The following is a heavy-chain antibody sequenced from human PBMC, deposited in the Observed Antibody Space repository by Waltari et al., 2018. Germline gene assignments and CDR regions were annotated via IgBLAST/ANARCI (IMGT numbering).Heavy chain of an antibody. Sequence: QVQLVGSGGGVVQPGRSLRLSCAASGFTFSSYGMHWVRQAPGKGLEWVAVIWYDGSNKYYADSVKGRFTISRDNSKNTLYLQMNSLRAEDTAVHYCARELVAARYFDYWGQGTLVTVSS. V-gene: IGHV3-33*01. CDR2: IWYDGSNK. CDR1: GFTFSSYG. D-gene: IGHD2-2*01. J-gene: IGHJ4*02. CDR3: ARELVAARYFDY.